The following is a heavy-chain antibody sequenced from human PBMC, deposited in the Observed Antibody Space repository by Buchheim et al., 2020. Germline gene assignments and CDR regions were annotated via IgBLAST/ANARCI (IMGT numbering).Heavy chain of an antibody. Sequence: EVQLVESGGGLVQPGGSLRLSCAASGFTFSSNWMHWVRQTPGKGLVWVSRINSDGSSTTYADSVQGRFTISRDNAKNTLFLQMTSLRVEDTAVYYCARDRFRRYGFWSGSYNEHYYYGMDVWGPGTT. V-gene: IGHV3-74*01. CDR2: INSDGSST. CDR3: ARDRFRRYGFWSGSYNEHYYYGMDV. J-gene: IGHJ6*02. CDR1: GFTFSSNW. D-gene: IGHD3-3*01.